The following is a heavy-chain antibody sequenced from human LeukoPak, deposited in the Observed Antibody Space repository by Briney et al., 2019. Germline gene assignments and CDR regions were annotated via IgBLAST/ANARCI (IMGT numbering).Heavy chain of an antibody. CDR1: GFTFSKYW. J-gene: IGHJ4*02. CDR3: ATKQWLAPPPDS. D-gene: IGHD6-19*01. CDR2: INTDGTVT. Sequence: GGSLRLSCAAPGFTFSKYWMLWVRQAPGKGLEGVSRINTDGTVTTYADSVKGRFTVSRDNADNTMFLQMNSVRDEDTAVYYCATKQWLAPPPDSWGQGTPVTVSS. V-gene: IGHV3-74*01.